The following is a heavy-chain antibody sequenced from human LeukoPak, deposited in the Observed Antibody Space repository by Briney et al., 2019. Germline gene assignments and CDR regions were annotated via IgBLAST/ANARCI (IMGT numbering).Heavy chain of an antibody. CDR3: AKHSGSYFIYSVDS. Sequence: GGSLRLSCAASGFTFSSYGMSWVRQAPGKGLEGVSTISGSGYNRYYADSVKGRFIISRENYENTVYMQMNSLRAEDTGVYYCAKHSGSYFIYSVDSWGQGTLVTVSS. CDR1: GFTFSSYG. CDR2: ISGSGYNR. J-gene: IGHJ4*02. D-gene: IGHD1-26*01. V-gene: IGHV3-23*01.